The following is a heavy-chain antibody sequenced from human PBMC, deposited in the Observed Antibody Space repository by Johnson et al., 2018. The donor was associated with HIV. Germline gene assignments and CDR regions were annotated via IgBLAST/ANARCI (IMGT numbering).Heavy chain of an antibody. CDR3: AKEVAYCGGDCYSGAFDI. V-gene: IGHV3-30*02. Sequence: QVQLVESGGGVVQPGGSLRLSSAASGFTFSSYGMHWVRQAPGKGLEWVAFIRYDGSHKDYVDSVKGRFTISRDNAKNSLYLQMNSLRAEDTALYYCAKEVAYCGGDCYSGAFDIWGQGTMVTVSS. CDR2: IRYDGSHK. CDR1: GFTFSSYG. J-gene: IGHJ3*02. D-gene: IGHD2-21*01.